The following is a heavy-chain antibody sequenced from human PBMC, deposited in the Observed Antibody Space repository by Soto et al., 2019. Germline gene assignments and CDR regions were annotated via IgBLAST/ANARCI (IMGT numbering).Heavy chain of an antibody. CDR1: EFTGRSKY. Sequence: GGLMRLSYTAAEFTGRSKYIPWIRQAPGKGLEWVSLIQSGGTTYYADSVKGRFTISRDTSENTLHLQMDSLRVEDTAVYYCARDDVLCDGGRCYGIPLDFWGKGTTVTVSS. J-gene: IGHJ6*04. D-gene: IGHD2-15*01. CDR2: IQSGGTT. V-gene: IGHV3-66*01. CDR3: ARDDVLCDGGRCYGIPLDF.